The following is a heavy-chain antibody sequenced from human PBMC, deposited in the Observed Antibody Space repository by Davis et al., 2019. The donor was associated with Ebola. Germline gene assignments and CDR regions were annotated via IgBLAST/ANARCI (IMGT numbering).Heavy chain of an antibody. CDR1: GFTFSSYE. D-gene: IGHD2-15*01. CDR2: ISSSGSTI. Sequence: PGGSLRLSCAASGFTFSSYEMNWVRQAPGKGLEWVSYISSSGSTIYYADSVKGRFTISRDNAKNSLYLQMNSLRAEDTAVYYCARGVYCSGGSCYGDTDYWGQGTLVTVSS. V-gene: IGHV3-48*03. J-gene: IGHJ4*02. CDR3: ARGVYCSGGSCYGDTDY.